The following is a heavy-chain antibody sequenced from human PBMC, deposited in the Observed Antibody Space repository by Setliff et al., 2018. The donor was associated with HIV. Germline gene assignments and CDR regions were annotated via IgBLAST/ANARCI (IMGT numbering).Heavy chain of an antibody. CDR2: INYEGHT. CDR3: VRQHGDYAFDP. D-gene: IGHD4-17*01. J-gene: IGHJ5*02. CDR1: GGSFPAYY. Sequence: PSETLSLTCAVYGGSFPAYYWNWIRQPPGKGLEWIGEINYEGHTTYNPSLKSRVSMFIDTSKKQFSLRVASVTAADTAIYYCVRQHGDYAFDPWGQGSLVTSPQ. V-gene: IGHV4-34*01.